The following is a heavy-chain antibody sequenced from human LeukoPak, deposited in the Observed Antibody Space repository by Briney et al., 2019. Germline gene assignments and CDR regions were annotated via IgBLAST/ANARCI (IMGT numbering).Heavy chain of an antibody. CDR2: ISAYNGNT. J-gene: IGHJ5*02. D-gene: IGHD3-10*01. CDR1: GYTFTSYG. CDR3: ARVGHVLLWFGEPEEYWFDP. Sequence: ASVKVSCKASGYTFTSYGISWVRQAPGQGLEWMGWISAYNGNTNYAQKLQGRVTMTTDTSTSTAYMELRSLRSDDTAVYYCARVGHVLLWFGEPEEYWFDPWGQGTLVTVSS. V-gene: IGHV1-18*01.